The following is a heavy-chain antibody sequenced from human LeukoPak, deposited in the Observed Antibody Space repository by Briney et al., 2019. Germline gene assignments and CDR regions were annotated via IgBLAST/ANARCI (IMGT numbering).Heavy chain of an antibody. Sequence: GGSLTLSCAASGFTFSSYSMNWVRQPPGKGLEWVAFISSSSSYKYYANSVKGRFTISRDNSKNTLYLQMNSLRAEDTAVYYCDESVVGQGPTHAHRDYWGQGTLVTVSS. CDR1: GFTFSSYS. J-gene: IGHJ4*02. CDR3: DESVVGQGPTHAHRDY. CDR2: ISSSSSYK. V-gene: IGHV3-21*04. D-gene: IGHD1-26*01.